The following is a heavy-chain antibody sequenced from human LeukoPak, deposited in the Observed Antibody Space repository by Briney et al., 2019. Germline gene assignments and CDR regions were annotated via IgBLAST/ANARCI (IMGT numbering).Heavy chain of an antibody. CDR2: VNGDGNIT. V-gene: IGHV3-74*01. CDR1: GFTFSSFW. J-gene: IGHJ3*02. D-gene: IGHD3-10*02. Sequence: GGSLRLSCAASGFTFSSFWMHWVRQAPGKGLLWLSRVNGDGNITTYADSVRGRFPISRDNAKDTLYLQMNGLRAEDTAVYYCARRGLVPAFDIWGQGTMDSVTS. CDR3: ARRGLVPAFDI.